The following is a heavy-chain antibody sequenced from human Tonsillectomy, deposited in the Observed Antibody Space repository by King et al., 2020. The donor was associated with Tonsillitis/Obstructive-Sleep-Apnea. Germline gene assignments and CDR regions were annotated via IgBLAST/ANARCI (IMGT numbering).Heavy chain of an antibody. D-gene: IGHD2-2*01. CDR3: ARGIVVPAGMGLWYFDL. CDR1: GGTFSSYA. J-gene: IGHJ2*01. V-gene: IGHV1-69*01. CDR2: IIPIFCTA. Sequence: QLVQSGAEVKKPGSSVKVSCKASGGTFSSYAISWVRQAPGQGLEWMGGIIPIFCTANYAQKFQGRVTITAYESTSTAYIELSSLKSVDTAVYYCARGIVVPAGMGLWYFDLWGRGTLVTVSS.